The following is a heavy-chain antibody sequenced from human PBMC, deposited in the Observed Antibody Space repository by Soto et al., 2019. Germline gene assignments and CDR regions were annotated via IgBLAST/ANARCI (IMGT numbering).Heavy chain of an antibody. CDR3: ARDRDRVRSDGLAV. CDR1: GYTFTGYY. D-gene: IGHD2-21*01. Sequence: ASVKVSCKASGYTFTGYYVHWVREAPGQGLEWMGWINPETGGTSYAQKFQGRVTLSRDTSINTAYLELIRRRFDDAAVYFCARDRDRVRSDGLAVWGQWTTATVSS. CDR2: INPETGGT. V-gene: IGHV1-2*02. J-gene: IGHJ6*02.